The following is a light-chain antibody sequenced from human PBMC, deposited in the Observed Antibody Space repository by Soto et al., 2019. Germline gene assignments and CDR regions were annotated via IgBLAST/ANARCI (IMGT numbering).Light chain of an antibody. CDR3: QHYNSYPWT. V-gene: IGKV1-5*03. CDR2: KAS. Sequence: DIQMTQSPSTLSASVGDRVTITCRASQSISSWLAWYQQKPGKAPKLLIYKASSLESGVPSRFSGCGSVTEFTLTISSLQPDDFATFYCQHYNSYPWTFGQGTKVEIK. J-gene: IGKJ1*01. CDR1: QSISSW.